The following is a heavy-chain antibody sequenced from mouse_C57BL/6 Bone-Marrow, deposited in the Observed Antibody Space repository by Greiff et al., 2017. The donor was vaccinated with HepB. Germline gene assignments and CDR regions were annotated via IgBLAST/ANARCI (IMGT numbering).Heavy chain of an antibody. J-gene: IGHJ3*01. CDR1: GYTFTSYW. CDR3: ARDWGYASWYCG. D-gene: IGHD1-1*02. Sequence: QVQLQQPGAELVKPGAPVKLSCKASGYTFTSYWMPWVKQSPGQGLGWIGRIDPISGGTKYNEKFKSKATLTVDKPSSTAYMQLSSLTSEDPAVYYCARDWGYASWYCGWGKRTPVTVS. CDR2: IDPISGGT. V-gene: IGHV1-62-3*01.